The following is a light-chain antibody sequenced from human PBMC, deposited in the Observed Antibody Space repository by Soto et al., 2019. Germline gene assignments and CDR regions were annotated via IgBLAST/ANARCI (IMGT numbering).Light chain of an antibody. CDR3: QQTYSTPPHT. Sequence: DIQMTQSPSSLSACVGDRVTITCRASLSMNSYLNWYEQKPGKAPNLLIYAASSLQSGVPPRFSGSGSGTDFTLTISSLQPEDFATYYCQQTYSTPPHTFGQGTKLEIK. CDR1: LSMNSY. J-gene: IGKJ2*01. CDR2: AAS. V-gene: IGKV1-39*01.